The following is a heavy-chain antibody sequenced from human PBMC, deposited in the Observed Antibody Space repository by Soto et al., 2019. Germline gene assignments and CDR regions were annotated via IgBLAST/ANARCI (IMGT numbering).Heavy chain of an antibody. J-gene: IGHJ6*02. CDR3: AGNEGSRTGWTLCGMDV. V-gene: IGHV4-59*11. CDR2: IYHTGTT. Sequence: QVQLQESGPGLVKPSETLSLTCTVSGGSISTHYWSWIRQPPGKGLEWVGYIYHTGTTNYNPSLKSRVTISLDTSKNQLSLNVNSVTAVDTATYYCAGNEGSRTGWTLCGMDVWGQGTKVTVSS. CDR1: GGSISTHY. D-gene: IGHD6-25*01.